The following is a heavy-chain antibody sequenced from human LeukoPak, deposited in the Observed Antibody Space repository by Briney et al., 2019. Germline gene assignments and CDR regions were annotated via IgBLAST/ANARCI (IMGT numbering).Heavy chain of an antibody. D-gene: IGHD4/OR15-4a*01. V-gene: IGHV3-23*01. Sequence: GGSLRLSCVASGFTFSTYAMSWVRQAPGKGLEWVSAISGSGGSTYYADSVKGRFTVSRDNSKNSLYLQMNSLRAEDTAVYYCSVDYDGYWGQGPLVTVSS. CDR2: ISGSGGST. J-gene: IGHJ4*02. CDR1: GFTFSTYA. CDR3: SVDYDGY.